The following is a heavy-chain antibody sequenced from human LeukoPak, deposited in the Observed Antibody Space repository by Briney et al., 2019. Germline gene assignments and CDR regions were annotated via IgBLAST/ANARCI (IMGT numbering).Heavy chain of an antibody. CDR3: ARDDCSGGSCYFDY. V-gene: IGHV1-69*13. J-gene: IGHJ4*02. D-gene: IGHD2-15*01. CDR2: IIPIFGTA. Sequence: SVKVSCKASGGTFSSYAISWVRQAPGQGLEWMGGIIPIFGTANYAQKFQGRVTITADESTSTAYMELSSLRSEDTAVYYCARDDCSGGSCYFDYWGQGTLVTVSS. CDR1: GGTFSSYA.